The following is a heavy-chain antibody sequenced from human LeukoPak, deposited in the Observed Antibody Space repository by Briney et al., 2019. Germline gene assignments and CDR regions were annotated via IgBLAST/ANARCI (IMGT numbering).Heavy chain of an antibody. CDR3: AKDLGYCSSTSCLRYFDY. V-gene: IGHV3-23*01. CDR2: ISGSGGST. J-gene: IGHJ4*02. Sequence: GGSLRLSCAASGFTFSSYAMSWVRQAPGKGLEWVSAISGSGGSTYYADSVKGRFTISRDNSKSTLYLQMNSLRAEDTAVYYCAKDLGYCSSTSCLRYFDYWGQGTLLTVSS. D-gene: IGHD2-2*01. CDR1: GFTFSSYA.